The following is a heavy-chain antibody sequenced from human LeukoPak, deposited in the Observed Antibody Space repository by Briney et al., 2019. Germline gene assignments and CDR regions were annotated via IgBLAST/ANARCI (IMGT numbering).Heavy chain of an antibody. CDR3: ARESLSSSWGYNWFDP. D-gene: IGHD6-13*01. V-gene: IGHV4-59*01. CDR2: IYYSGST. CDR1: GGSISSYY. J-gene: IGHJ5*02. Sequence: PSETLSLTCTVSGGSISSYYWSWIRQPPGKGLEWIGYIYYSGSTNYNPSLKSRVTISVDTSKNQFSLKLSSVTAADAAVYYCARESLSSSWGYNWFDPWGQGTLVTVSS.